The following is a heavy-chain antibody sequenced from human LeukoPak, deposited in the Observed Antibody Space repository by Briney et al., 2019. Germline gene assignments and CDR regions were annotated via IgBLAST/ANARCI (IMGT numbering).Heavy chain of an antibody. J-gene: IGHJ3*02. CDR1: GYTFSNYD. CDR3: ARNLWFGESSDAFDM. Sequence: ASVKVSCKTSGYTFSNYDIYWVRQAPGQGLEWMGWINPNSGGTNYAQKFQGRVTMTRDTSISTAYMELSRLRSDDTAVYYCARNLWFGESSDAFDMWGQGTMVTVSS. CDR2: INPNSGGT. V-gene: IGHV1-2*02. D-gene: IGHD3-10*01.